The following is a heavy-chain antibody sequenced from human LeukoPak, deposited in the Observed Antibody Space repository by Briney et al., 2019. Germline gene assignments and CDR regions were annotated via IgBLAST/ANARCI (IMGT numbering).Heavy chain of an antibody. CDR1: GFTFSSYG. J-gene: IGHJ5*02. CDR2: ISYDGSNK. Sequence: GGSLRLSCAASGFTFSSYGMHWVRQAPDKGLEWVAVISYDGSNKYYADSVKGRFTISRDNSKNTLYLQMNSLRAEDTAVYYCAKDLREIAVAGSPFDPWGQGTLVTVSS. V-gene: IGHV3-30*18. D-gene: IGHD6-19*01. CDR3: AKDLREIAVAGSPFDP.